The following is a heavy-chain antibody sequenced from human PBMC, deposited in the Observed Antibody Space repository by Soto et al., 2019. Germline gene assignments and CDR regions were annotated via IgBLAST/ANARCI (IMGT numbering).Heavy chain of an antibody. CDR2: IASRTHNYAT. Sequence: EVQLVESGGGLVQPGGSMKLTCAASGFTLSGSFIHWVRQASGKGLEWVGRIASRTHNYATAYGTSVQGRFTVSRDGSLNSAYLQMNGLKTEDAAVYFCAGLMDKFFERFDYWGRGILVTVSS. J-gene: IGHJ4*02. CDR1: GFTLSGSF. D-gene: IGHD3-3*01. CDR3: AGLMDKFFERFDY. V-gene: IGHV3-73*02.